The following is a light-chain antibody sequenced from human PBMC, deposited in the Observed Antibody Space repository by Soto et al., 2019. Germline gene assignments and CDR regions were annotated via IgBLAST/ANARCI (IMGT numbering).Light chain of an antibody. CDR3: AAWDDSLSGPHWV. CDR2: KNN. Sequence: QSVLTQPPSASGTPGQRVTISCSGSSSNIGRNTVNWYQQLPGTAPKLLIYKNNQRPSGVPDRFSGSQSGTSASLAISGLQSEDEADYYCAAWDDSLSGPHWVFGGGTKFTVL. V-gene: IGLV1-44*01. J-gene: IGLJ3*02. CDR1: SSNIGRNT.